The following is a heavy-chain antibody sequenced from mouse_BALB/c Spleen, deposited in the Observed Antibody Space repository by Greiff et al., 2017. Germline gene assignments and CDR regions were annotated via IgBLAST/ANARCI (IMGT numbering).Heavy chain of an antibody. V-gene: IGHV1S56*01. CDR3: ARDGYYYFDY. J-gene: IGHJ2*01. CDR2: IYPGDGST. CDR1: GYTFTSYY. Sequence: VQLQQSGPELVKPGASVKMSCKASGYTFTSYYIHWVKQRPGQGLEWIGWIYPGDGSTKYNEKFKGKTTLTADKSSSTAYMLLSSLTSEDSAIYFCARDGYYYFDYWGQGTTLTVSS. D-gene: IGHD2-3*01.